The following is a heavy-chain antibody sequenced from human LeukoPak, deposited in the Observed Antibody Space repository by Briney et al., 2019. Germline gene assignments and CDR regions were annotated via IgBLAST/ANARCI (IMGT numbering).Heavy chain of an antibody. Sequence: GGSLRLSCAASGFTFSSYGMHWVRQAPGKGLEWVAFIRYDGSNKYYADSVKGRFTISRDNSKNTLYLQMNSLRAEDTAVYYCAKDVSYPYYYYYYYMDVWGKGTTVTVSS. V-gene: IGHV3-30*02. J-gene: IGHJ6*03. D-gene: IGHD5-18*01. CDR2: IRYDGSNK. CDR1: GFTFSSYG. CDR3: AKDVSYPYYYYYYYMDV.